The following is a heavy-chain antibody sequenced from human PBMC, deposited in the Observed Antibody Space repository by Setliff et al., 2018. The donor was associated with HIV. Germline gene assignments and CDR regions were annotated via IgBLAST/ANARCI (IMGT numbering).Heavy chain of an antibody. CDR1: GSTFSTLR. CDR2: IKSKPDGETT. V-gene: IGHV3-15*01. Sequence: PGGSLRLSCVASGSTFSTLRMSWVRQAPGKGLEWVGLIKSKPDGETTDYAAPVKGRFTISRDDSKNTLYLQMSNLKTDDTAVYYCSTDIPYTGGGTFHIWGQGTMVTVSS. CDR3: STDIPYTGGGTFHI. D-gene: IGHD3-16*01. J-gene: IGHJ3*02.